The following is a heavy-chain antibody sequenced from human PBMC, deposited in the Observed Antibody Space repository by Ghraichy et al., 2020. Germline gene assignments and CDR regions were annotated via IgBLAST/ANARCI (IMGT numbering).Heavy chain of an antibody. CDR1: GFTFSSYA. Sequence: GGSLRLSCAASGFTFSSYAMSWVRQAPGKGLEWVSAISGSGGSTYYADSVKGRFTISRDNSKNTLYLQMNSLRAEDTAVYYCAKDLGWSGYYTLRWFDPWGQGTLVTVSS. J-gene: IGHJ5*02. V-gene: IGHV3-23*01. CDR2: ISGSGGST. D-gene: IGHD3-3*01. CDR3: AKDLGWSGYYTLRWFDP.